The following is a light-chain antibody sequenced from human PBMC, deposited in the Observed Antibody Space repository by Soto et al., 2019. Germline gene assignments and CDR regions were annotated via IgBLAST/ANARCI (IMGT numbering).Light chain of an antibody. CDR1: SSDVGGYNH. CDR2: EVR. V-gene: IGLV2-14*01. CDR3: SSYTSTSSVA. J-gene: IGLJ2*01. Sequence: QSALTQPASVSGSPGQSITISCTGTSSDVGGYNHVSWYQQHPGKAPKLIIYEVRNRPSGVSNRFSGSKSGNTASLTISGLQAEDEADYYCSSYTSTSSVAFGGGTKLTVL.